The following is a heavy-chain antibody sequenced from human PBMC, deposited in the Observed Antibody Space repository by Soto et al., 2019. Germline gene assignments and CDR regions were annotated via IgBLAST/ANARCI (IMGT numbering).Heavy chain of an antibody. CDR3: ARESHDILTGPPWVWYFDL. Sequence: QVQIQQWGAGPLRPLETLSLTCGVSAGSFSGYDWAWIRQPPGKGLEWIGEINDRGSINYNPSLKSRVSISLDTSMNHYSLNLRSVTAADTAVYYCARESHDILTGPPWVWYFDLWGRGTLVTVSS. J-gene: IGHJ2*01. CDR2: INDRGSI. V-gene: IGHV4-34*02. CDR1: AGSFSGYD. D-gene: IGHD3-9*01.